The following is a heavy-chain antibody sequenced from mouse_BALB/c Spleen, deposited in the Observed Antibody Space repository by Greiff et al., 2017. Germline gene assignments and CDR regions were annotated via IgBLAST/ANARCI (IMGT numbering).Heavy chain of an antibody. CDR1: GFNIKDYY. CDR2: IDPENGNT. CDR3: AIAYYRYAMDY. V-gene: IGHV14-1*02. D-gene: IGHD2-14*01. J-gene: IGHJ4*01. Sequence: EVQLQQSGAELVRPGALVKLSCKASGFNIKDYYMHWVKQRPEQGLEWIGWIDPENGNTIYDPKFQGKASITADTSSNTAYLQLSSLTSEDTAVYYCAIAYYRYAMDYWGQGTSVTVSS.